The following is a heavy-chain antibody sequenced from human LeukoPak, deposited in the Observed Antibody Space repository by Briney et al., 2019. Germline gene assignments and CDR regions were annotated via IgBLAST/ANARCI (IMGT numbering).Heavy chain of an antibody. CDR2: NRNKTNSYAP. Sequence: GGPLSLSCAASGFTFSGSAKHWARQASGKALEWVGRNRNKTNSYAPAYAASVKGRFTISRDDSKNTAYLQMNSLKTEDTAVYYCTRAIESSSWYSTLRRYYYGMDVWGQGTTVTVSS. CDR3: TRAIESSSWYSTLRRYYYGMDV. D-gene: IGHD6-13*01. CDR1: GFTFSGSA. J-gene: IGHJ6*02. V-gene: IGHV3-73*01.